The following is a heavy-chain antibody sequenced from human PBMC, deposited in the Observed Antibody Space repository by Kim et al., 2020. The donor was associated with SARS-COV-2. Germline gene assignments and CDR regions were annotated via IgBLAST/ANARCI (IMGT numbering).Heavy chain of an antibody. D-gene: IGHD6-13*01. J-gene: IGHJ6*02. CDR2: INTNTGNP. Sequence: ASVKVSCKASGYTFTSYAMNWVRQAPGQGLEWMGWINTNTGNPTYAQGFTGRFVFSLDTSVSTAYLQISSLKAEDTAVYYCARVHSSSWYILPDYYYGMDVWGQGTTVTVSS. CDR3: ARVHSSSWYILPDYYYGMDV. CDR1: GYTFTSYA. V-gene: IGHV7-4-1*02.